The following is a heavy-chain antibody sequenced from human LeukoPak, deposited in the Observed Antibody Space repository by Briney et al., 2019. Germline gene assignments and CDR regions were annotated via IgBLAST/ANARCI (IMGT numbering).Heavy chain of an antibody. CDR3: AGTTGRPLNWFDP. CDR2: ISSSGSTI. J-gene: IGHJ5*02. CDR1: GFTFSDYY. D-gene: IGHD1-7*01. Sequence: GGSLRLSCAASGFTFSDYYMSWIRQAPGKGLEWVSYISSSGSTIYYADSVKGRFTIARDNAKNSLYLQMNSLRAEDTAVYDCAGTTGRPLNWFDPWGQGTLVTVPS. V-gene: IGHV3-11*01.